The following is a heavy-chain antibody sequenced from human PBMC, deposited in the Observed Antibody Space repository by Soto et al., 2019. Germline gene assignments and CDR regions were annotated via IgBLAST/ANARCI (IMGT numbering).Heavy chain of an antibody. V-gene: IGHV1-2*02. J-gene: IGHJ4*02. CDR3: ARALAWGPGYYFDY. D-gene: IGHD3-10*01. CDR2: INPNSGGT. Sequence: AASVKVSCKASGYTFTGYYMHWVRQAPGQGLEWMGWINPNSGGTNYAQKFQGRVTMTRDTSISTAYMELSRLRSDDTAVYYCARALAWGPGYYFDYWGQGTLVTVSS. CDR1: GYTFTGYY.